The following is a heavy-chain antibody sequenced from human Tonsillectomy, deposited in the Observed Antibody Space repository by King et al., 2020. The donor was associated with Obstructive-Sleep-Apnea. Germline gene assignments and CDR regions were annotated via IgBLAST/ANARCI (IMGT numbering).Heavy chain of an antibody. CDR1: GFTFSTYN. J-gene: IGHJ4*02. Sequence: QLVQSGGGLVQPGGSLRLSCAASGFTFSTYNMNWVRQAPGKGLEWVSYISSRSSTIYYADSVKGRFTISRDNAKNSLYLQMNSLRAEDTAVYYCARDSREYSGYEELGVDYWGQGTLVTVSS. D-gene: IGHD5-12*01. CDR3: ARDSREYSGYEELGVDY. CDR2: ISSRSSTI. V-gene: IGHV3-48*04.